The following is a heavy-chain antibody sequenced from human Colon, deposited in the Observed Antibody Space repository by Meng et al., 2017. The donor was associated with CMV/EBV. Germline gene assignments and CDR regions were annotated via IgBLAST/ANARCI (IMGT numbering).Heavy chain of an antibody. V-gene: IGHV3-30*04. CDR2: ISYDGNNI. D-gene: IGHD1-14*01. J-gene: IGHJ2*01. Sequence: SCAAFGFPFRSYTMHWVRLAPGKGPEWVAVISYDGNNIYYADSVKGRFTISRDNSKNMLYLQMNSLRAEDTALYYCAKDPSGLRTGDWYFDLWGRGTLVTVSS. CDR1: GFPFRSYT. CDR3: AKDPSGLRTGDWYFDL.